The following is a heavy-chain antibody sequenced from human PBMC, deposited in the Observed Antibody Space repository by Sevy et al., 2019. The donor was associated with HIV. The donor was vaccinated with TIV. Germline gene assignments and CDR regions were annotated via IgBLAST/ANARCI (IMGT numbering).Heavy chain of an antibody. CDR1: GDSVSSNSVA. Sequence: KQSQTLSLTCATSGDSVSSNSVAWNWIRQSPSRGLEWLGRTYYRSTWHHDYAVSVESRITINPDTSKNQFTLQLNTVTPEKTAVYYWARATSGWFDYWGQGTPVPV. J-gene: IGHJ4*02. CDR3: ARATSGWFDY. CDR2: TYYRSTWHH. D-gene: IGHD6-19*01. V-gene: IGHV6-1*01.